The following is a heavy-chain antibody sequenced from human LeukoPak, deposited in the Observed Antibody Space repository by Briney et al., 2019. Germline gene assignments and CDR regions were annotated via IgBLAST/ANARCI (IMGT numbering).Heavy chain of an antibody. Sequence: ASVKVSCKSSGYTFTGYYMHWVRQAPGQGLEWMGWINPNSGGTNYAQKFQGRVTMTRDTSISTAYMELSRLRSDDTAVYYCARDSYYDSSGYYSSEYFQHWGQGTLVTVSS. CDR1: GYTFTGYY. CDR3: ARDSYYDSSGYYSSEYFQH. CDR2: INPNSGGT. D-gene: IGHD3-22*01. V-gene: IGHV1-2*02. J-gene: IGHJ1*01.